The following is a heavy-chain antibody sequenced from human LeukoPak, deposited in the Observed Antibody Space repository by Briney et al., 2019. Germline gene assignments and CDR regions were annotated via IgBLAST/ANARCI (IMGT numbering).Heavy chain of an antibody. V-gene: IGHV4-59*01. CDR1: GGSISSYY. Sequence: SETLSLTCNVSGGSISSYYWSWLRQPPGRGLEWIGYIYYTGTTNYNPSLESRVAISVDTSKNQFSLKLSSVTAADTAMYYCVRDKGDVTSPSSERFDYWGQGTLVTVSS. CDR2: IYYTGTT. CDR3: VRDKGDVTSPSSERFDY. D-gene: IGHD4-17*01. J-gene: IGHJ4*02.